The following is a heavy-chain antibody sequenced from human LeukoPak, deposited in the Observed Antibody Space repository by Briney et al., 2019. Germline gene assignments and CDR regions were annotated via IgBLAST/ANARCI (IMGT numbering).Heavy chain of an antibody. CDR3: ARVVWGSGWGEGYYYYMDV. CDR2: IYYSGST. V-gene: IGHV4-39*07. CDR1: GGSISSSSYY. Sequence: KPSETLSLTYTVSGGSISSSSYYWGWIRQPPGKGLEWIGNIYYSGSTNYNPSLKSRVTISVDTSKNQFSLKLSSVTAADTAVYYCARVVWGSGWGEGYYYYMDVWGKGTTVTISS. J-gene: IGHJ6*03. D-gene: IGHD3-16*01.